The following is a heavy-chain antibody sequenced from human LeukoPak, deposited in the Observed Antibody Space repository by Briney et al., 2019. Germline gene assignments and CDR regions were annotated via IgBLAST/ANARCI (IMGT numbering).Heavy chain of an antibody. Sequence: ASVKVSCKASGYTFTSYGISWVRQATGQGLEWMGWMNPNSGRTGYARNFQGRITITRNTSISTAYMELSSLRSEDTAVYYCTRETSSRYFDYWGQGTLVTVSS. CDR3: TRETSSRYFDY. CDR1: GYTFTSYG. CDR2: MNPNSGRT. J-gene: IGHJ4*02. V-gene: IGHV1-8*03.